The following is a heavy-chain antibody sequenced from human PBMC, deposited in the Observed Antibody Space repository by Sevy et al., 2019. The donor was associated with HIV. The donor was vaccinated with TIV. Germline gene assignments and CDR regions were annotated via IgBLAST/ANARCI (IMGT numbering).Heavy chain of an antibody. CDR2: HYYSGST. J-gene: IGHJ6*02. CDR3: ARGSPDHYFGVDV. CDR1: GGSISGYY. V-gene: IGHV4-59*01. Sequence: SETLSLTCTVSGGSISGYYRSWIRQPPGKGLEWIGYHYYSGSTNYNPSLESRVTISVDTSKNQFSLKLISVTAADTAVYYCARGSPDHYFGVDVWGQGTTVTVSS.